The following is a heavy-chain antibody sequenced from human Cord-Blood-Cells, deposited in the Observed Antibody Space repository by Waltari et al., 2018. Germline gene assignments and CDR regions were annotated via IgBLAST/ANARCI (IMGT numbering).Heavy chain of an antibody. CDR1: GGSISSSSYY. CDR2: IDYSGST. Sequence: QLQLPESGPGLVKPSETLSLTCTVSGGSISSSSYYWGWFRQPPGKGLEWIGSIDYSGSTYYNPSLKSRVTISVDTSKNQFSLKLSSVTAADTAVYYCARRPYDFWSGYYNWFDPWGQGTLVTVSS. J-gene: IGHJ5*02. V-gene: IGHV4-39*01. CDR3: ARRPYDFWSGYYNWFDP. D-gene: IGHD3-3*01.